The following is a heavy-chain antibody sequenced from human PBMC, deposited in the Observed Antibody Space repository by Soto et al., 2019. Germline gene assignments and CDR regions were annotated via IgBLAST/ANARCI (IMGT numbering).Heavy chain of an antibody. CDR2: IYYSGST. J-gene: IGHJ4*02. V-gene: IGHV4-31*03. Sequence: SSETLSLTCTVSGGSISSGGYYWSWIRQHPGKGLEWIGYIYYSGSTYYNPSLKSRVTISVDTSKNQFSLKLSSVTAADTAVYYCARVDVDTAMGADYWGQGTLVTVSS. CDR1: GGSISSGGYY. D-gene: IGHD5-18*01. CDR3: ARVDVDTAMGADY.